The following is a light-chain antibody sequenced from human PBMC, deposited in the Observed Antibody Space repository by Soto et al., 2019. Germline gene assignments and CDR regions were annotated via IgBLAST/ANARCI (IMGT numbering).Light chain of an antibody. J-gene: IGLJ1*01. Sequence: QPVLTQPASWSVSPGQSITISCTGTSSDVGTYNLVSWYQHHPGKAPKLMIYDATKRPSGVSNRFSGSKSGNTASLTISGLQAEDEADYYCCSYAGSSTVYVFGTGTKVTVL. V-gene: IGLV2-23*02. CDR3: CSYAGSSTVYV. CDR1: SSDVGTYNL. CDR2: DAT.